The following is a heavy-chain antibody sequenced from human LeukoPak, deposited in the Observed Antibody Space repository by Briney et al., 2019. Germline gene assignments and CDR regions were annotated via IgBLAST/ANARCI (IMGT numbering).Heavy chain of an antibody. CDR1: GFTFSSYW. D-gene: IGHD1/OR15-1a*01. Sequence: PGGSLRLSCAASGFTFSSYWMHWVRQAPGKGLVWVSRINGDGSSTSYADSVKGRLTISRDNAKNTLYLQMNSLRAEDTAVYYCASDPYGMNSHWGQGTLVTVSS. V-gene: IGHV3-74*01. CDR3: ASDPYGMNSH. CDR2: INGDGSST. J-gene: IGHJ4*02.